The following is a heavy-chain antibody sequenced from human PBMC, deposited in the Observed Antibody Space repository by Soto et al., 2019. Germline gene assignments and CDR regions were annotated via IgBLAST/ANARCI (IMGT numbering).Heavy chain of an antibody. V-gene: IGHV3-7*05. D-gene: IGHD1-26*01. Sequence: EVQLVESGGDLVQPGGSLRLSCAASGFIFSNFWMSWVRQAPGKGLEWVANIKADGSEKYHVDSVKGRFTISRDNAKNLMYLQMDSLSAEDTAVYKCVRGGSHSFDYCGQGTLVTVSS. CDR3: VRGGSHSFDY. CDR2: IKADGSEK. CDR1: GFIFSNFW. J-gene: IGHJ4*02.